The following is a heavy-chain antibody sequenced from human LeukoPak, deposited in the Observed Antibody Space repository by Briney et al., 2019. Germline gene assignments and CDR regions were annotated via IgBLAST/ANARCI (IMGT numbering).Heavy chain of an antibody. J-gene: IGHJ4*02. Sequence: SSDTLSLTCAVYGGSFSGYYWSWILQPPGTGLEWIGEINHSRSTNYNPSLKSRVTISVDTSKNQFSLKLSSVTAADTAVYYCARRSTYYYASSGYYWGQGTLVTVSS. CDR3: ARRSTYYYASSGYY. V-gene: IGHV4-34*01. CDR2: INHSRST. CDR1: GGSFSGYY. D-gene: IGHD3-22*01.